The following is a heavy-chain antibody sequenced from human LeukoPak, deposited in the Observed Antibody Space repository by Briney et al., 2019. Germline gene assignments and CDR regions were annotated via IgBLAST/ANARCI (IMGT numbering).Heavy chain of an antibody. Sequence: VSSVKVSCKSSGYTFTSYGISWVRQAPGQGREWMGWISAYNGNTNYAQKLQGRVTITTDTSTSTAYMEMRRLRSEDPAVYYCDRGWYYFDYWGQGTLVTVSS. J-gene: IGHJ4*02. CDR2: ISAYNGNT. D-gene: IGHD5-12*01. CDR3: DRGWYYFDY. V-gene: IGHV1-18*01. CDR1: GYTFTSYG.